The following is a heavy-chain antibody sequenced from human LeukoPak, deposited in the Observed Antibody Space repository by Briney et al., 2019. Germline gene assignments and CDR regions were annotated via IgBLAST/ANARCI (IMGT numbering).Heavy chain of an antibody. J-gene: IGHJ3*02. CDR3: ASNNYYDSSGYYTPSGAFDI. D-gene: IGHD3-22*01. Sequence: GESLKISCKASGYSFTTYWIGWVRQMPGKGLEWMGIIYPGDSDTRYSPSFQGQVTISADKSISTAYLQWSSLKASDTAMYYCASNNYYDSSGYYTPSGAFDIWGQGTMVTVSS. CDR2: IYPGDSDT. CDR1: GYSFTTYW. V-gene: IGHV5-51*01.